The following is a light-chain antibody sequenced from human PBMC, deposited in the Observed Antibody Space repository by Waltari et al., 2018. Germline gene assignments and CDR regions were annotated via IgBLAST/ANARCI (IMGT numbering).Light chain of an antibody. V-gene: IGKV3-15*01. CDR3: QQYNDWPKIT. J-gene: IGKJ5*01. CDR2: GAS. CDR1: QSVSSD. Sequence: EIVMTQSPATLSVSPGERATLSCRASQSVSSDLAWYQQKPGQAPRLLFYGASTRATGNPARFSGSGSGTDFTLSISSLQSEDFALYYCQQYNDWPKITFGQGTRLEIK.